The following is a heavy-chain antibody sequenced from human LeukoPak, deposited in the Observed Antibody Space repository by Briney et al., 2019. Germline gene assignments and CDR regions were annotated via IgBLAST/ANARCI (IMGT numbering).Heavy chain of an antibody. CDR1: GYTFTGYY. Sequence: ASVKVSCKASGYTFTGYYMHWVRQAPGQGLEWMGWMNPNSGNTGYAQKFQGRVTMTRNTSISTAYMELSSLRSEDTAVYYCARGPYYDFYHYGMDVWGQGTTVTVSS. J-gene: IGHJ6*02. CDR3: ARGPYYDFYHYGMDV. D-gene: IGHD3-3*01. CDR2: MNPNSGNT. V-gene: IGHV1-8*02.